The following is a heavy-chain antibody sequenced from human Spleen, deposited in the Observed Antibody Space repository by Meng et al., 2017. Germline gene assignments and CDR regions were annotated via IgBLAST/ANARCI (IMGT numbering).Heavy chain of an antibody. V-gene: IGHV3-74*01. J-gene: IGHJ4*02. CDR2: INSDGSSR. CDR3: AAPYSGAYAAVDY. Sequence: EVQLVESGGGLVQPGESLILSCAASGFTFSSYWMHWVRQAPGKGLVWVSRINSDGSSRSYADSVKGRFAISRDNAKNTLYLQMDSLRADDTAVYYCAAPYSGAYAAVDYWGQGTLVTVSS. CDR1: GFTFSSYW. D-gene: IGHD1-26*01.